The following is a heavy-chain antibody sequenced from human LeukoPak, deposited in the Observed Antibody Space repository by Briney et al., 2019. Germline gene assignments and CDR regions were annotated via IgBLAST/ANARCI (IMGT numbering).Heavy chain of an antibody. CDR1: GFTFSTHA. Sequence: GGSLRLSCAASGFTFSTHAMNWVRQAPGKGLEWVSTISGSGNTYYADSVKGRFTISRDNSKNTLYLQMNSLRAEDTALYYCAKRNFFDCWGQGTLVTVSS. J-gene: IGHJ4*02. CDR3: AKRNFFDC. CDR2: ISGSGNT. V-gene: IGHV3-23*01.